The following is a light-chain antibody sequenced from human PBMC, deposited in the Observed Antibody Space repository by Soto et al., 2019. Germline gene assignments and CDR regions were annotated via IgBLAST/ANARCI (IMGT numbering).Light chain of an antibody. CDR3: SSYADSAL. Sequence: QSALTQPPSASGSPGQSVTISCTGTSSDVGGYNYVSWYQQRPGKAPKLMIYEVSKRPSGVPYRFSGSKSGNTASLTVSGLQAEDEADYYCSSYADSALFGGGTKVTVL. J-gene: IGLJ2*01. CDR1: SSDVGGYNY. CDR2: EVS. V-gene: IGLV2-8*01.